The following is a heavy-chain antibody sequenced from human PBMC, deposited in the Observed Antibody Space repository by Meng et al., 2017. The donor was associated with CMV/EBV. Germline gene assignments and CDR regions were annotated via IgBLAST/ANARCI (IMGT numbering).Heavy chain of an antibody. D-gene: IGHD1-26*01. Sequence: GESLKISCAASGFTFSSYGMHWVRQAPGKGLEWVAFIRYDGSNKYYADSVKGRFTISRDNSKNTLYLQMNSLRAEDTAVYYCAKGGTGRVTAVGATLFDYWGQGTLVTVSS. CDR1: GFTFSSYG. CDR3: AKGGTGRVTAVGATLFDY. V-gene: IGHV3-30*02. CDR2: IRYDGSNK. J-gene: IGHJ4*02.